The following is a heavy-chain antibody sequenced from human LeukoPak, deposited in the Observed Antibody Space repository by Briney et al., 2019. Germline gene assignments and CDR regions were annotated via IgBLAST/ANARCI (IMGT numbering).Heavy chain of an antibody. CDR1: AFTFSRYS. V-gene: IGHV3-21*01. CDR3: VRLYDDYTNGHFDS. J-gene: IGHJ4*02. D-gene: IGHD4-11*01. CDR2: ITSSSSYI. Sequence: GGSLRLSCAASAFTFSRYSMNWVRQAPGKGLEWVSSITSSSSYIYYADSVKGRFTISRHNAKNSLYLQLNSLRAEDTAVYYCVRLYDDYTNGHFDSWGQGTLVTVSS.